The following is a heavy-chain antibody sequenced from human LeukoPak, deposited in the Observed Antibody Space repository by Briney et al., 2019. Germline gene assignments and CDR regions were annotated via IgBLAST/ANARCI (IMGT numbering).Heavy chain of an antibody. CDR2: ISYDGSNK. CDR3: ARDVTAMVDY. D-gene: IGHD5-18*01. Sequence: PGGSLRLSCAASGFTSSSYAMHWVRQAPGKGLEWVAVISYDGSNKYYADSVKGRFTISRDNSKNTLYLQMNSLRAEDTAVYYCARDVTAMVDYWGQGTLVTVSS. CDR1: GFTSSSYA. J-gene: IGHJ4*02. V-gene: IGHV3-30*04.